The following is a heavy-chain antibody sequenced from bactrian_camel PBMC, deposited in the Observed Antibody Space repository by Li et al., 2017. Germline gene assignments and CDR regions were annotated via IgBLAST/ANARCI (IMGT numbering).Heavy chain of an antibody. D-gene: IGHD2*01. J-gene: IGHJ4*01. Sequence: HVQLVESGGGSVQAGGSLRLSCAAPGYRYDTYCMGWFRQAPGKAREGIAVIDSDGDTAYAESMKDRFTISVDNAKNTLYLQMNNLKPEDTAMYYCGTNKYCRGSACCNSDFSHWGQGTQVTVS. CDR3: GTNKYCRGSACCNSDFSH. V-gene: IGHV3S26*01. CDR1: GYRYDTYC. CDR2: IDSDGDT.